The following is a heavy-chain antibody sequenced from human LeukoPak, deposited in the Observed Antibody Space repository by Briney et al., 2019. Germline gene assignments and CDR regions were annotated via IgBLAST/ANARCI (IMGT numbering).Heavy chain of an antibody. V-gene: IGHV4-39*07. CDR3: ARLRGYSYGYEDY. CDR1: GVSISSSSYY. J-gene: IGHJ4*02. CDR2: IYYSGST. D-gene: IGHD5-18*01. Sequence: PSETLSLTCTVSGVSISSSSYYWGWIRQPPGKGLEWIGSIYYSGSTYYNPSLKSRVTISVDTSKNQFSLKLSSVTAADTAVYYCARLRGYSYGYEDYWGQGTLVTVSS.